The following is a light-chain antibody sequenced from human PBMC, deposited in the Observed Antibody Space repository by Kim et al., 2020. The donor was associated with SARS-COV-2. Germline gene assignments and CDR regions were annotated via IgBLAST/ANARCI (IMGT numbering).Light chain of an antibody. J-gene: IGKJ1*01. V-gene: IGKV3-20*01. CDR1: QSVGSDY. CDR2: GAS. CDR3: QQYGNSPWT. Sequence: SPGERATHSCRASQSVGSDYLAWYQQKRGQAPSLLIYGASTRATGIPDRFSGSGSGTDFTLTISRLEPEDFAVYYCQQYGNSPWTFGQGTKVDIK.